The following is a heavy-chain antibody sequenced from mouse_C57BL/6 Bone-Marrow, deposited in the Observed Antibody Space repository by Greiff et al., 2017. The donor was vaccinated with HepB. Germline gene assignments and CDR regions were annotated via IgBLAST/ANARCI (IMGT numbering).Heavy chain of an antibody. Sequence: DVHLVESGGGLVQPGESLKLSCESNEYEFPSHDMSWVRKTPEKRLELVAAINSDGGSTYYPDTMERRFIISRDNTKKTLYLQMSSLRSEDTAVYYCARGGPYYAMDYWGQGTSVTVSS. CDR3: ARGGPYYAMDY. CDR1: EYEFPSHD. V-gene: IGHV5-2*01. J-gene: IGHJ4*01. CDR2: INSDGGST. D-gene: IGHD3-3*01.